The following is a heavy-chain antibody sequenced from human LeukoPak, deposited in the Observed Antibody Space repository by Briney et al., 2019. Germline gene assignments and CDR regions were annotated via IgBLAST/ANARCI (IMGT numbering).Heavy chain of an antibody. J-gene: IGHJ4*02. D-gene: IGHD3-22*01. CDR3: ARTYYYDSSGYYQTHFDY. CDR2: IYYSGST. V-gene: IGHV4-30-4*01. CDR1: GGSISSGDYY. Sequence: SQTLSLTCTVSGGSISSGDYYWSWIRQPPGKGLEWIGYIYYSGSTYYNPSLKSRVTISVDTSKNQFSLKLSSVTAADTAVYYCARTYYYDSSGYYQTHFDYWGQGTLVTVSS.